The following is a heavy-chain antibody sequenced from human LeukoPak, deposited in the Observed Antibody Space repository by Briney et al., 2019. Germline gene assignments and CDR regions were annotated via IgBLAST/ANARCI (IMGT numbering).Heavy chain of an antibody. CDR1: GYTFTGYY. D-gene: IGHD6-13*01. CDR2: INPNSGGT. CDR3: ARGIPVEAAAGPPSFDY. V-gene: IGHV1-2*02. J-gene: IGHJ4*02. Sequence: ASVKVSCKASGYTFTGYYMHWVRQAPGQGLEWMGWINPNSGGTNYAQKFQGRVTMTRDTSISTAYMELSSLRSEDTAVYYCARGIPVEAAAGPPSFDYWGREPWSPSPQ.